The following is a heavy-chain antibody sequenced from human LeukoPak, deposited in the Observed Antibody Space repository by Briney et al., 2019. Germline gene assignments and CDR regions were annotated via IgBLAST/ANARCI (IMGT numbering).Heavy chain of an antibody. CDR3: AKLCGLYGSGSYPVCWFDP. CDR1: GGSISSYY. D-gene: IGHD3-10*01. Sequence: PSETLSLTCTVSGGSISSYYWSWIRQPPGKGLEWIGYIYYSGSTNYNPSLTSRVTISVDTSKNQFSLKLSSVTAADTAVYYCAKLCGLYGSGSYPVCWFDPWGQVTLVTVSS. V-gene: IGHV4-59*12. CDR2: IYYSGST. J-gene: IGHJ5*02.